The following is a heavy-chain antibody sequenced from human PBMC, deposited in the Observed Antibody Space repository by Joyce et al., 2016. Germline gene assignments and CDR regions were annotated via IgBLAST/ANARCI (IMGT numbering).Heavy chain of an antibody. V-gene: IGHV4-39*07. CDR2: IYYSGST. CDR3: ARIYGSGSYYYYYYYMDV. D-gene: IGHD3-10*01. CDR1: GGSISSSSYY. Sequence: QLQLQESGPGLVKPSETLSLTCTVSGGSISSSSYYWGWIRQPPGKGLEWIGSIYYSGSTYYNPSRKSRVTISVDTSKNQFSLKLSSVTAADTAVYYCARIYGSGSYYYYYYYMDVWGKGTTVTVSS. J-gene: IGHJ6*03.